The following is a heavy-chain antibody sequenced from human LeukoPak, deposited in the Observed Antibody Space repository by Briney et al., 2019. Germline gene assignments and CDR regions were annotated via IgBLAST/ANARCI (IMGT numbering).Heavy chain of an antibody. CDR2: IFYSGST. CDR3: ARGGTNRAFDY. CDR1: GGSISSYY. J-gene: IGHJ4*02. D-gene: IGHD1-14*01. Sequence: SETLSLTCTVSGGSISSYYWSWIRQPPGKGLEWIGYIFYSGSTNYNPSLKSRVTLSVDTSKNQFSLKLTSVTAADTAVYYCARGGTNRAFDYWGQGTLVTVSS. V-gene: IGHV4-59*01.